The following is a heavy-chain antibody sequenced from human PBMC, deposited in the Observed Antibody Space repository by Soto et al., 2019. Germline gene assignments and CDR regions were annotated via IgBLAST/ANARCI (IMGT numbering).Heavy chain of an antibody. CDR3: ARDRYSSSWAYYYGMDV. V-gene: IGHV4-59*01. CDR1: GGSISSYY. Sequence: PSETLSLTCTVSGGSISSYYWSWIRQPPGKGLEWIGYIYYSGSTNYNPSLKSRVTISVDTSKNQFSLKLSSVTAADTAVYYCARDRYSSSWAYYYGMDVWGQGTTVTVSS. J-gene: IGHJ6*02. D-gene: IGHD6-13*01. CDR2: IYYSGST.